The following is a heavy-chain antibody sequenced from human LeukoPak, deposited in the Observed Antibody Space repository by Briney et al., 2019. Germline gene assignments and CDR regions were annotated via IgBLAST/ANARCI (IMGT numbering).Heavy chain of an antibody. CDR1: GFTISSYA. J-gene: IGHJ6*03. CDR3: ARGLTIFGVVTNYYYMDV. CDR2: ISYDGSNK. D-gene: IGHD3-3*01. V-gene: IGHV3-30-3*01. Sequence: GGSLRLSCAASGFTISSYAMHWVRQAPGKGLEWVALISYDGSNKYYADSVKGRFTISRDNSKNTLYLQMNSLRAEDTAVYYCARGLTIFGVVTNYYYMDVWGKGTTVTVSS.